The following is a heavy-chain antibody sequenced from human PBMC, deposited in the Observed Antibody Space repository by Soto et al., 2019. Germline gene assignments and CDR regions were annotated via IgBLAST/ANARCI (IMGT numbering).Heavy chain of an antibody. D-gene: IGHD3-9*01. CDR3: AGERHLRYYDEQGADL. Sequence: EAQLVESGGGVVRPGGSLRLSCAASGFTFDDYGLSWVRQAPGKGLEWVSGINWNGDTTSYADSVKGRFTISRDNAENSLFLQMRGLTAEDTAFYYCAGERHLRYYDEQGADLWGRGTLVTVSS. CDR2: INWNGDTT. V-gene: IGHV3-20*04. CDR1: GFTFDDYG. J-gene: IGHJ2*01.